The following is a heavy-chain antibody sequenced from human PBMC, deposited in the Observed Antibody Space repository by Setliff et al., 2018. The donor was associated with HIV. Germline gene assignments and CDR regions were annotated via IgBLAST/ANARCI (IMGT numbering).Heavy chain of an antibody. J-gene: IGHJ5*02. CDR1: GYTFDAKY. V-gene: IGHV1-2*02. Sequence: ASVKVSCKTSGYTFDAKYIHWARQAPGQGLEWMEWINPNSGGTNYARKFQGRVTMTRDTSISTAYMELNSLRSDDTAVYYCATAGGRSWFDPWGPGTLVTVSS. CDR3: ATAGGRSWFDP. CDR2: INPNSGGT. D-gene: IGHD3-16*01.